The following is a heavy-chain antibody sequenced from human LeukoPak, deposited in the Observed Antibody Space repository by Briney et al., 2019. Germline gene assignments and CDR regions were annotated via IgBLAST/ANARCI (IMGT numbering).Heavy chain of an antibody. J-gene: IGHJ4*02. V-gene: IGHV3-53*01. CDR1: GFTIHNNY. Sequence: PGGSLTLSCAAFGFTIHNNYMNWVRQAPGKGLEWVSVIYSGDNTYYADSVKGRFTISRDNSKNTLYLQMNSLRAEDTAVYYCARDMALWGQGTLVTVSS. CDR3: ARDMAL. CDR2: IYSGDNT. D-gene: IGHD5-24*01.